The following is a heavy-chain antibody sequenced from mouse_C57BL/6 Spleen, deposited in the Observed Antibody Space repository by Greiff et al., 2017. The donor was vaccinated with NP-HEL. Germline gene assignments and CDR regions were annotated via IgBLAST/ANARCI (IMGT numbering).Heavy chain of an antibody. CDR2: IDPETGGT. J-gene: IGHJ3*01. Sequence: QVQLQQSGAELVRPGASVTLSCKASGYTFTDYEMHWVKQTPVHGLEWIGAIDPETGGTAYNQKFKGKAILTADKSSSTAYMELRSLTSEDSAVYYCKALDGYSPFAYWGQGTLVTVSA. D-gene: IGHD2-3*01. V-gene: IGHV1-15*01. CDR3: KALDGYSPFAY. CDR1: GYTFTDYE.